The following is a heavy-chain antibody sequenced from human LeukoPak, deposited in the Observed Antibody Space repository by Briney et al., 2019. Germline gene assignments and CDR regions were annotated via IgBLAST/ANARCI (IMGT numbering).Heavy chain of an antibody. CDR3: ARHGGNHFDY. V-gene: IGHV4-34*01. Sequence: SETLSLTCAAYDGSFRGYYWSWIRQPPGKGLEWIGEINHSGSTNYNPSLKSRITISVDTSKKQFSLKLSSVTAADTAIYYCARHGGNHFDYWGQGTLVAVSS. CDR2: INHSGST. CDR1: DGSFRGYY. J-gene: IGHJ4*02. D-gene: IGHD3-3*01.